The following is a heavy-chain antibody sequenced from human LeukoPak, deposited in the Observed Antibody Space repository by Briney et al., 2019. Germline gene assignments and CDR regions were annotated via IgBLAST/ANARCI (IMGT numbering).Heavy chain of an antibody. CDR3: AGRRSGSGAFDI. J-gene: IGHJ3*02. CDR2: ISSRSSYI. Sequence: NPGGSLRLSCAASGFTFSTFAMHWVRLSPGKGLEWVSSISSRSSYIYYADSVKGRFTISRDNSKNTLYLQMNSLRAEDTAVYYCAGRRSGSGAFDIWGQGTMVTVSS. D-gene: IGHD3-10*01. CDR1: GFTFSTFA. V-gene: IGHV3-21*04.